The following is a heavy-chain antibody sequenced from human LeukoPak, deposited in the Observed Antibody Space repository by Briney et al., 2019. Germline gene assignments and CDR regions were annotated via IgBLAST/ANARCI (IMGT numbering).Heavy chain of an antibody. V-gene: IGHV3-11*03. CDR3: ARNIGRRTFDI. J-gene: IGHJ3*02. D-gene: IGHD1-26*01. CDR2: ITSSSDYT. Sequence: KPGGSLGLSCVASGFTFSDYYMSWIRQAPGKGLEWVSNITSSSDYTNYADSVKGRFTISRDNAKNSLYLQMNSLRAEDTAVYYCARNIGRRTFDIWGQGTMVTVSS. CDR1: GFTFSDYY.